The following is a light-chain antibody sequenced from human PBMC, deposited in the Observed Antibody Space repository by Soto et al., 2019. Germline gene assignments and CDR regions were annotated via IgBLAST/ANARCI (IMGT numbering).Light chain of an antibody. CDR2: AAS. Sequence: DIQMTQSPSSLSASVGDRVTITSQASQDISNYLNWYQRKPGKAPKRLIYAASNLDTGVSSRFSGSGSGTEFTFTISSLQPEDIATYYCQHYNNLLGTFGQGAKVDIK. V-gene: IGKV1-33*01. J-gene: IGKJ1*01. CDR3: QHYNNLLGT. CDR1: QDISNY.